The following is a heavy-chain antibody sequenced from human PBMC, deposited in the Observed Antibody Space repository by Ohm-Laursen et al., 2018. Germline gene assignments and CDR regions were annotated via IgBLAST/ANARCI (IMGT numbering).Heavy chain of an antibody. D-gene: IGHD2-15*01. Sequence: SLRLSCAASGFTFDDYAMHWVRQAPGKGLEWVSLISWDGGSTYYADSVKGRFTISRDNSKNSLYLQMNSLRAEDTALYYCAKDLDAGRGGPYGMDVWGQGTTVTVSS. V-gene: IGHV3-43D*04. CDR2: ISWDGGST. J-gene: IGHJ6*02. CDR1: GFTFDDYA. CDR3: AKDLDAGRGGPYGMDV.